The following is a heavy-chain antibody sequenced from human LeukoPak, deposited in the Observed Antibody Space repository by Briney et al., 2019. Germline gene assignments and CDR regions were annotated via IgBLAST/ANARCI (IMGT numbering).Heavy chain of an antibody. D-gene: IGHD4-17*01. Sequence: SPTLSLTSAISGDSVSINSAASNWITQSPSRGLECLGRTFYRSRCYNHYAVSVKSPITISPDTSKNQFSLQLNSVTPEDTAVYYCARDQGAAYGDLLGAFDIWGQGTMVTVSS. V-gene: IGHV6-1*01. CDR3: ARDQGAAYGDLLGAFDI. CDR1: GDSVSINSAA. J-gene: IGHJ3*02. CDR2: TFYRSRCYN.